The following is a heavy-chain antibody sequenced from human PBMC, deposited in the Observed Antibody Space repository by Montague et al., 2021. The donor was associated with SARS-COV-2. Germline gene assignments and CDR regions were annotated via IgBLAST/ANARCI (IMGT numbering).Heavy chain of an antibody. CDR2: IYYSGST. D-gene: IGHD2-21*01. V-gene: IGHV4-31*02. CDR3: ARAFVVVIAIDAFDL. Sequence: YIYYSGSTYYNPSLKSRVTISVDTSKNQFSLKLSSFTAADKAVYYCARAFVVVIAIDAFDLLGQGISVTVSS. J-gene: IGHJ3*01.